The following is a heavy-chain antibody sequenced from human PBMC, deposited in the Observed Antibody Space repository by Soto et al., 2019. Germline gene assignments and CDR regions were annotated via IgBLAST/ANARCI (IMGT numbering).Heavy chain of an antibody. CDR3: ARDLSH. J-gene: IGHJ4*02. CDR1: GFPFSSYA. V-gene: IGHV3-48*02. CDR2: INSASTTT. Sequence: DVQLVESGGGLVQPGGSLRLSCAASGFPFSSYAMHWVRQAPGKGLEWISNINSASTTTFHAESVKGRFTVSRDNAKNTVYLQLSSLRHEDTAVYYCARDLSHWGQGTLVTVSS.